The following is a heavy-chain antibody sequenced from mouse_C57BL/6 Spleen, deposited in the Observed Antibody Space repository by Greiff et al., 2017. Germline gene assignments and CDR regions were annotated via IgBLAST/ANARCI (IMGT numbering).Heavy chain of an antibody. Sequence: QVQLQHLGAELVRPGSSVRLSCKASGYPFTSSWMHWVKQRPIQGLEWFGNIDPSVSETPYNQKFKDKSTLTVDKSSSTAYMQLSRLKSEDSAVYYCARDWVFDYWGQGTTLTVSS. V-gene: IGHV1-52*01. D-gene: IGHD4-1*01. J-gene: IGHJ2*01. CDR2: IDPSVSET. CDR1: GYPFTSSW. CDR3: ARDWVFDY.